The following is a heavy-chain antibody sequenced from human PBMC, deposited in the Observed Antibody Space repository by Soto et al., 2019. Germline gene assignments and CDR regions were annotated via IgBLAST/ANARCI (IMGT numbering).Heavy chain of an antibody. CDR2: IDPSDSYT. V-gene: IGHV5-10-1*01. CDR1: GYIFTSYW. J-gene: IGHJ6*02. Sequence: GESLKISCKGSGYIFTSYWIGWVLQVPGKGLEWMGRIDPSDSYTNYSPSFQGHVTISADKSISTAYLQWSSLKASDTAMYYCARHEGLTGTTYGPYYYYGMDVWGQGTTVTVSS. D-gene: IGHD1-7*01. CDR3: ARHEGLTGTTYGPYYYYGMDV.